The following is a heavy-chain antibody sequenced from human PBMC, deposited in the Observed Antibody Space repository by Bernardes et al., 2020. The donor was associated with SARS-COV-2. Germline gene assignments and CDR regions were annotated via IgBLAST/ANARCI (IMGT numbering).Heavy chain of an antibody. V-gene: IGHV3-30*02. CDR2: IWFDGSKK. Sequence: GGSLRLSCATSGFTFKNFGMHWVRQAPGKGLEWVAVIWFDGSKKYYADSVRGRFTISRDNSKNTLYLQMNNLRAEDTAIYFCAKVQAIFWIRPYNSAMDVWGQGTTVTVSS. D-gene: IGHD3-3*01. CDR1: GFTFKNFG. CDR3: AKVQAIFWIRPYNSAMDV. J-gene: IGHJ6*02.